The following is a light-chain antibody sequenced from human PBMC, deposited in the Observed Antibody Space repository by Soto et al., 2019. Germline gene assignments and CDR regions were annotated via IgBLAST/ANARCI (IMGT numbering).Light chain of an antibody. CDR3: QQCDNWLRT. Sequence: EIVMTQSPATLSVSPGERVTLSCRASQGVGSNLVWYQQKPGQAPRLLIYGASTRATGIPARFSGSGSGTEFTLTISSLQSEDFAVYYCQQCDNWLRTFGQGTKVEIK. J-gene: IGKJ1*01. V-gene: IGKV3-15*01. CDR2: GAS. CDR1: QGVGSN.